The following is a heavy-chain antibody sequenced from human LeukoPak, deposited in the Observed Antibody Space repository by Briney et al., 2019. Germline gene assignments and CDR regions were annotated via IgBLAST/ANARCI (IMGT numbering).Heavy chain of an antibody. D-gene: IGHD6-19*01. Sequence: SETLSLTCTVSGGSISSSSYYWGWIRQPPGKGLEWIGSIYYSGSAYYSPSLKSRVTISVDTSKNEFSLKLSSVTAADTALYYCARRTVTNGWFRIDYWGQGSLVIVSS. V-gene: IGHV4-39*07. CDR2: IYYSGSA. J-gene: IGHJ4*02. CDR3: ARRTVTNGWFRIDY. CDR1: GGSISSSSYY.